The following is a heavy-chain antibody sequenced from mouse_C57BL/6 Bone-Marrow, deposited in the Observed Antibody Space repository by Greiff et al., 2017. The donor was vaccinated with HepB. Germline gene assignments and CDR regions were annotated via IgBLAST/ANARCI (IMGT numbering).Heavy chain of an antibody. Sequence: VQLQQPGAELVKPGASVKLSCKASGYTFTSYWMHWVKQRPGQGLEWIGMIHPNSGSTNYNEKFKSKATLTVDKSSSTAYMQLSSLTSEDSAVYYCASDRTTVVPDYWGQGTTLTVSS. V-gene: IGHV1-64*01. D-gene: IGHD1-1*01. J-gene: IGHJ2*01. CDR3: ASDRTTVVPDY. CDR2: IHPNSGST. CDR1: GYTFTSYW.